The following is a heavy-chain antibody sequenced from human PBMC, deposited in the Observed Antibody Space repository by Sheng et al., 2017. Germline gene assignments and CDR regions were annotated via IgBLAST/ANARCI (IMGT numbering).Heavy chain of an antibody. CDR2: MSGSGGST. D-gene: IGHD1-26*01. CDR3: AKDRVSGATAPFYLDY. V-gene: IGHV3-23*04. Sequence: EVQLVESGGDLVQPGGSLRLSCVASGFTFSNYVMSWVRQAPGKWLEWVSGMSGSGGSTYYADSAKGRFTISRDNSKNTLYLQMNSLRADDTGVYYCAKDRVSGATAPFYLDYWGQGTLVTVSS. CDR1: GFTFSNYV. J-gene: IGHJ4*02.